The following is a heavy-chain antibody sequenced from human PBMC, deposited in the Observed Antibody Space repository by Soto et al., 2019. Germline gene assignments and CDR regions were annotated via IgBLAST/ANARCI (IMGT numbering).Heavy chain of an antibody. D-gene: IGHD6-13*01. V-gene: IGHV1-46*01. J-gene: IGHJ6*02. CDR1: GYTFTSYY. CDR3: ARDYRQQQIEGRYYYDGMDV. Sequence: ASVKVSCKASGYTFTSYYMHWVRQAPGQGLEWMGIINPSGGSTSYAQKFQGRVTMTRDTSTSTVYMELSSLRSEDTAVYYCARDYRQQQIEGRYYYDGMDVWGQGTTVTVSS. CDR2: INPSGGST.